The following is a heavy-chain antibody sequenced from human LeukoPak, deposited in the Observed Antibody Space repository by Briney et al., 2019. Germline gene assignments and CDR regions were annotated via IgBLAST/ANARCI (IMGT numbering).Heavy chain of an antibody. D-gene: IGHD3-10*01. CDR2: INPNRGGT. Sequence: ASVKVSCKASGYTFTGYYIHWVRQAPGQGLEWMGWINPNRGGTNYAQKFQGRVTMTRETSISTAYMELSRLRSDDTAVYYCARGGRYYGSGAKTANYYYYYMDVWGKGTTVTVSS. V-gene: IGHV1-2*02. CDR3: ARGGRYYGSGAKTANYYYYYMDV. J-gene: IGHJ6*03. CDR1: GYTFTGYY.